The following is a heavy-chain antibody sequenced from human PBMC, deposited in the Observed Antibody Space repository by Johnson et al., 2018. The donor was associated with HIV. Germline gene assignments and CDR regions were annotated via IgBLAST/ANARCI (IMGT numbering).Heavy chain of an antibody. CDR2: ISYDGSNK. V-gene: IGHV3-30*03. CDR3: AREGGAFYDSSGSLAFDI. CDR1: GFTFSNYG. J-gene: IGHJ3*02. D-gene: IGHD3-22*01. Sequence: QVLLVESGGGVVQPGRSLRLSCAASGFTFSNYGMHWVRQAPGKGLEWVAVISYDGSNKYYADSVKGRFTISKDNSKSTLYVQMNRLTVDDTAVYYCAREGGAFYDSSGSLAFDIWGQGTMVTVSS.